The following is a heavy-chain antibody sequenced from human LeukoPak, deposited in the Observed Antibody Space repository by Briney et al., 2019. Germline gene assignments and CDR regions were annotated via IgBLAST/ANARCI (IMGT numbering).Heavy chain of an antibody. CDR1: GGSFSGYY. Sequence: PSETLPLTCAVYGGSFSGYYWSWIRQPPGKGLEWVGEINHSGSTNYNPSLKSRVTISVDTSKNQFSLKLSSVTAADTAVYYCARDYSSSWTRFDPWGQGTLVTVSS. V-gene: IGHV4-34*01. D-gene: IGHD6-13*01. J-gene: IGHJ5*02. CDR3: ARDYSSSWTRFDP. CDR2: INHSGST.